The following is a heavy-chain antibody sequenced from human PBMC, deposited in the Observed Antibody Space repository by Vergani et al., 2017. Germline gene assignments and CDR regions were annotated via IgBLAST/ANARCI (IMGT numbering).Heavy chain of an antibody. CDR2: IRREIDAGTT. CDR1: GFTFKSGW. CDR3: ITSVPIVGSYGGGKHRYYGLDV. J-gene: IGHJ6*02. V-gene: IGHV3-15*01. Sequence: EVQLVASGGGLVKPGGSLRLSCEGSGFTFKSGWMNWVRQTPGKGLEWVGRIRREIDAGTTDYAAPVKGRFTVSRDDSRNTSYHQMSKVKTEDTAIYYCITSVPIVGSYGGGKHRYYGLDVWGQGTTVTVSS. D-gene: IGHD2-21*01.